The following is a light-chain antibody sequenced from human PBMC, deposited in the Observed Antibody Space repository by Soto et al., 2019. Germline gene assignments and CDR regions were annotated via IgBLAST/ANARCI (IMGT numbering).Light chain of an antibody. V-gene: IGKV2-28*01. Sequence: EIVLTQSPLSLPVTPGEPASISCRSSRNLLHSNGYYYLDWYLQKPGQSPQLLIYLGSNRASGVPDRFSGSGSGTDFTLTISRAEAEDVGVYFCAQGLATPFTFGGGTKVEIK. CDR2: LGS. CDR3: AQGLATPFT. CDR1: RNLLHSNGYYY. J-gene: IGKJ4*01.